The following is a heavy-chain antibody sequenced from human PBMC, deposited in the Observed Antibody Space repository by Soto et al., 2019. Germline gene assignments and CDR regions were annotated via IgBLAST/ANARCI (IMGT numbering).Heavy chain of an antibody. CDR3: ASSIYDP. D-gene: IGHD3-3*02. J-gene: IGHJ5*02. V-gene: IGHV3-23*01. CDR2: ISGNGANT. Sequence: GGPLRLSCAASEFTFGTYGVHWVRQAPGKGLEWVSAISGNGANTYYTDSVKGRFTISRDNSKNTLYLQMNSLRAEDTAVYYCASSIYDPWGQGTLVTVSS. CDR1: EFTFGTYG.